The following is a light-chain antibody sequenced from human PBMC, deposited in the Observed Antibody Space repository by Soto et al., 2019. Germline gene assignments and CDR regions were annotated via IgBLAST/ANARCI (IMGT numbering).Light chain of an antibody. CDR2: EVS. J-gene: IGKJ5*01. V-gene: IGKV2D-29*01. Sequence: IVMTQSPLSLSVTPGQPASISCKSSHSLLHSDGRTYFYWFLQKPGQPPQLLISEVSKRFSGVPDRFSGSGSRTDFTLKISRVEAEDVGTYYCMQSIQVSYTFGQGTRLEIK. CDR1: HSLLHSDGRTY. CDR3: MQSIQVSYT.